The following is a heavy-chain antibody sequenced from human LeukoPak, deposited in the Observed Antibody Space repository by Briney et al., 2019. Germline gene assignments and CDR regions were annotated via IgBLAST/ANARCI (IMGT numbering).Heavy chain of an antibody. J-gene: IGHJ6*02. CDR1: GFTFSSYD. CDR3: ARGLSRYCYYGMDV. V-gene: IGHV3-13*01. Sequence: GGSLRLSCAASGFTFSSYDMHWVRQATGKGLEWVSAIGTAGDTYYPGSVKGRFTISRENAKNSLYLQMNGLRAGDTAVYYCARGLSRYCYYGMDVWGQGTTVTVSS. D-gene: IGHD3-16*02. CDR2: IGTAGDT.